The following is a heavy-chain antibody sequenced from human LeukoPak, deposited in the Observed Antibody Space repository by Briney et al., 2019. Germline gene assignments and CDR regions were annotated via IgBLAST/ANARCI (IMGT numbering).Heavy chain of an antibody. CDR1: LGSISSSSYY. D-gene: IGHD5-18*01. CDR2: TYYSGSI. V-gene: IGHV4-39*07. Sequence: SETLSLTCNVSLGSISSSSYYWGWIRQSPGKGLEWIGNTYYSGSIYFNPSLKSRLTMSVDLSKNQFSLKLSSVTAADTAVYYCARVPGYSSPPYFDFWGQGILVTVSS. J-gene: IGHJ4*02. CDR3: ARVPGYSSPPYFDF.